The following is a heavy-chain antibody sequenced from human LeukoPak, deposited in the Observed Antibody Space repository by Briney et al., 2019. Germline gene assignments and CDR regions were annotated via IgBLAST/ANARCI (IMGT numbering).Heavy chain of an antibody. V-gene: IGHV4-30-4*08. CDR3: ARVEGAAWAY. D-gene: IGHD6-13*01. Sequence: SETLSLTCTVSGGSISSGDYYWSWIRQPPGKGLEWIGYIYYSGSTSYNPSLKSRVTILVDTSKNQFSLKLSSMTAADTAVYYCARVEGAAWAYWGQGALVTVSS. CDR1: GGSISSGDYY. CDR2: IYYSGST. J-gene: IGHJ4*02.